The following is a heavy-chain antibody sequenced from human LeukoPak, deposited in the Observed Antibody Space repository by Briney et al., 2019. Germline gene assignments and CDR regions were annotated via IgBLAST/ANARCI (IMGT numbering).Heavy chain of an antibody. J-gene: IGHJ4*02. D-gene: IGHD4-17*01. CDR3: ARYNGDYAFDY. V-gene: IGHV1-2*02. CDR2: INPNSGGT. CDR1: GYTFTGYY. Sequence: ASLKVSCKASGYTFTGYYMHWGPQTPGQGLEWMGWINPNSGGTNYAQKFQGRVTMTRDTSISTAYMELSRLRSDDTAVYYCARYNGDYAFDYWGQGTLVTVSS.